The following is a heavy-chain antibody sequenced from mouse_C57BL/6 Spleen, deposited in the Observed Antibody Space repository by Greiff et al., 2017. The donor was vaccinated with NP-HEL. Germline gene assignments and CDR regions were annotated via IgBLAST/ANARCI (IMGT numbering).Heavy chain of an antibody. V-gene: IGHV5-17*01. D-gene: IGHD2-2*01. CDR3: ASRLGGYYYAMDY. CDR2: ISSGSSTI. Sequence: DVKLVESGGGLVKPGGSLKLSCAASGFTFSDYGMHWVRQAPEKGLEWVAYISSGSSTIYYADTVKGRFTISRDNAKNTLFLQMTSLRSEDTAMYYCASRLGGYYYAMDYWGQGTSVTVSS. CDR1: GFTFSDYG. J-gene: IGHJ4*01.